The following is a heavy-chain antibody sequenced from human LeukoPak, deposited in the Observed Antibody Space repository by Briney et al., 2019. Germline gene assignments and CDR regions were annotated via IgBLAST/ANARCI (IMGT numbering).Heavy chain of an antibody. CDR2: ISAYNGNT. J-gene: IGHJ3*02. Sequence: GASVKVSCKASGYTFTSYGISWVRQAPGQGLEWMGWISAYNGNTNYAQELQGRVTMTTDTSTSTAYMELRSLRSDDTAVYYCARDRVYYDSSGYYLSAFDIWGQGTMVTVFS. CDR1: GYTFTSYG. V-gene: IGHV1-18*01. CDR3: ARDRVYYDSSGYYLSAFDI. D-gene: IGHD3-22*01.